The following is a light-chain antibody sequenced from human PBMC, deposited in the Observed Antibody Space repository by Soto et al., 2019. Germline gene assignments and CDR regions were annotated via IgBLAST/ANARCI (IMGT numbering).Light chain of an antibody. CDR2: DAS. V-gene: IGKV1-5*01. CDR3: QQYKDYTWT. Sequence: DIQMTQSPSTLSASVGDRVSITCRASQSVDRYLAWYQQKPGKAPHLLIYDASSLESGVPSRFSGSGSGTVFTLTISSLQPDDFTTFYCQQYKDYTWTFGQGTKVEV. CDR1: QSVDRY. J-gene: IGKJ1*01.